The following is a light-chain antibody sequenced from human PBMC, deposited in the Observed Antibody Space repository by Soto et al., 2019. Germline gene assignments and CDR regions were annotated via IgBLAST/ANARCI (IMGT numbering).Light chain of an antibody. CDR1: QAIDSW. CDR2: TGS. Sequence: DIQMTQSPSSVSASVGDRVTITFRASQAIDSWLAWYQQKPGEAPKLLIFTGSLLHSGVPPRFSGSGSGTDFTLTISSLQPEDFATYYCQQTLSFPPTFGQGTKVEIK. J-gene: IGKJ1*01. CDR3: QQTLSFPPT. V-gene: IGKV1-12*01.